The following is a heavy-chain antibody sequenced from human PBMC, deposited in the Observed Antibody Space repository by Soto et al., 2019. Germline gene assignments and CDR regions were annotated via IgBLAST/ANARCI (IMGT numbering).Heavy chain of an antibody. J-gene: IGHJ6*02. Sequence: ETLSLTCTVSGGSVSSGSYYWSWIRQPPGKGLEWIGYIYYSGSTNYNPSLKSRVTISVDTSKNQFSLKLSSVTAADTAVYYCARDRGVYSSSSPRYYYYGMDVWGQGTTVTVSS. D-gene: IGHD6-6*01. CDR3: ARDRGVYSSSSPRYYYYGMDV. CDR2: IYYSGST. CDR1: GGSVSSGSYY. V-gene: IGHV4-61*01.